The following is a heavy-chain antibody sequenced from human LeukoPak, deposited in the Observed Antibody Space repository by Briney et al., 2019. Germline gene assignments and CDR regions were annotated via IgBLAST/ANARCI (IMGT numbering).Heavy chain of an antibody. CDR1: GFTFTNNA. Sequence: GGSLRLSCTASGFTFTNNAMHWVRQVPGQGLEWLALISYDGSIKYYADSVKGRFTISRDNSKNTLYLQMNSLRTQDTAVYFCANIAVTGDFDYWGQGTLVTVSS. CDR2: ISYDGSIK. CDR3: ANIAVTGDFDY. J-gene: IGHJ4*02. V-gene: IGHV3-30-3*01. D-gene: IGHD6-19*01.